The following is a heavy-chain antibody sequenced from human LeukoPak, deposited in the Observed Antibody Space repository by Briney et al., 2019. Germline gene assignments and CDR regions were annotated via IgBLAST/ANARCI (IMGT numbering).Heavy chain of an antibody. CDR3: ARWPTMGGR. CDR1: GFPVSDNY. CDR2: IYNGGTT. J-gene: IGHJ4*02. D-gene: IGHD3-16*01. V-gene: IGHV3-66*01. Sequence: GGSLRLSCAASGFPVSDNYMTWVRQASGKGLEWVSVIYNGGTTKYADSVKGRFIISRDNSRNMLYLQMNSLRVEDTAVYYCARWPTMGGRWGQGTLVTVSS.